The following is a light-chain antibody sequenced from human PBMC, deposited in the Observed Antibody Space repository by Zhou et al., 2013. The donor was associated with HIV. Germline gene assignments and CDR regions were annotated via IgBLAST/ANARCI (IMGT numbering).Light chain of an antibody. J-gene: IGKJ1*01. CDR2: GAS. CDR1: QTLDST. Sequence: DIVMTQSPATLSVSPGERATLSCRASQTLDSTLAWYQQKPGQPPRLLIYGASTRATGIPARFSGSGFGAEFTLTINSLQPEDFAVYYCQQYGSSPQTFGQGTKVEIK. V-gene: IGKV3-15*01. CDR3: QQYGSSPQT.